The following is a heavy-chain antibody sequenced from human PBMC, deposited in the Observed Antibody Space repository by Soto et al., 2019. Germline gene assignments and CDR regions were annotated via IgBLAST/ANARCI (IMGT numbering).Heavy chain of an antibody. D-gene: IGHD3-3*01. Sequence: ASVKVSCEASGYTFTGYYMHWVRQAPGQGLEWMGWINPNSGGTNYAQKFQGRVTMTRDTSISTAYMELSRLRSGDMAVYYCARVAAQDFWSGYLGYYYNGMDVWGQGTTVTVSS. CDR3: ARVAAQDFWSGYLGYYYNGMDV. J-gene: IGHJ6*02. CDR2: INPNSGGT. CDR1: GYTFTGYY. V-gene: IGHV1-2*02.